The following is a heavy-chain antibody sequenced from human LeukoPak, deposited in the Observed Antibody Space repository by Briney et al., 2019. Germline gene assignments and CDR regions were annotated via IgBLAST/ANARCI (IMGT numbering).Heavy chain of an antibody. D-gene: IGHD3-10*01. J-gene: IGHJ4*02. CDR1: GYTFTGYY. Sequence: GASVKVSCKASGYTFTGYYMHWVRQAPGQGLEWMGWINPNSGGTNYAQKFQGRVTMTRDTSISTAYMELSRLRSDDTAVYYCARGQLRGSKYIHVDYWGQGTLVTVSS. CDR2: INPNSGGT. CDR3: ARGQLRGSKYIHVDY. V-gene: IGHV1-2*02.